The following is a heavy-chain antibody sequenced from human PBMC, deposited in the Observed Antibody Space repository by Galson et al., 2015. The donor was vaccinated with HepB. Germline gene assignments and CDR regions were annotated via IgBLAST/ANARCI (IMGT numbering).Heavy chain of an antibody. V-gene: IGHV3-21*01. Sequence: SLRLSCAASGFTFSSYSMNWVRQAPGKGLEWVSSISSSSSYMYYADSVKGRFTISRDNAKNSLYLQMNSLRAEDTAVYYCARMGGIRGYSYGYLGYFDCWGQGTLVTVSS. CDR2: ISSSSSYM. J-gene: IGHJ4*02. D-gene: IGHD5-18*01. CDR1: GFTFSSYS. CDR3: ARMGGIRGYSYGYLGYFDC.